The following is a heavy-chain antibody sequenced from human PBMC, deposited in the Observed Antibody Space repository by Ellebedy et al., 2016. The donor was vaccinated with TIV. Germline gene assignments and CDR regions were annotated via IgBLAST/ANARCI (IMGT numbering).Heavy chain of an antibody. D-gene: IGHD5-18*01. CDR2: IIPLVGLS. V-gene: IGHV1-69*10. CDR3: AKRRGYNYGDFES. J-gene: IGHJ4*02. CDR1: GGAFSSYG. Sequence: ASVKVSCKASGGAFSSYGIIWVRQAPGQGLEWMGGIIPLVGLSNYAQKFQGRVTITADDFTNTAYMELSSLRSGDTAVYFCAKRRGYNYGDFESWGQGTLVTVSS.